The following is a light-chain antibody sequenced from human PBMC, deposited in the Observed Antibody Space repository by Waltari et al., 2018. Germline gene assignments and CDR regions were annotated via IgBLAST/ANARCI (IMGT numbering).Light chain of an antibody. Sequence: QSALTQPASVSGSPGQSTTIYCTGTSSYVGGYNYVTCYQQHPGKAPKLMIYDVSNRPSGVSNRFSGSKSGNTASLTISGLQAEDEADYYCSSYTSSSTLVVFGGGTKLTVL. V-gene: IGLV2-14*03. CDR1: SSYVGGYNY. J-gene: IGLJ2*01. CDR3: SSYTSSSTLVV. CDR2: DVS.